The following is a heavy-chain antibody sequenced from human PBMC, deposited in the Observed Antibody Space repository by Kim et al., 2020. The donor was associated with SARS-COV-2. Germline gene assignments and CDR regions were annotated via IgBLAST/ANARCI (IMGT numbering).Heavy chain of an antibody. J-gene: IGHJ6*02. Sequence: GGSLRLSCAASGFTFSSYAMHWVRQAPGKGLEWVAVISYDGSNKYYADSVKGRFTISRDNSKNTLYLQMNSLRAEDTAVYYCARADWNYYGMDVWGQGTTVTVSS. CDR1: GFTFSSYA. CDR2: ISYDGSNK. D-gene: IGHD3-9*01. V-gene: IGHV3-30-3*01. CDR3: ARADWNYYGMDV.